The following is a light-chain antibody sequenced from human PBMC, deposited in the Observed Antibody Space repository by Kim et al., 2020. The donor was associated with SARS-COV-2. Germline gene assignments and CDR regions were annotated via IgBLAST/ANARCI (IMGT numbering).Light chain of an antibody. CDR2: GAS. Sequence: PGERATLSCRARQSVSSSYLAWYQQKPGQAPRLLIYGASSRATGIPDRFSGSGSGTDFTLTISRLEPEDFAVYYCQQYGSSPPVTFGGGTKVEIK. CDR3: QQYGSSPPVT. CDR1: QSVSSSY. V-gene: IGKV3-20*01. J-gene: IGKJ4*01.